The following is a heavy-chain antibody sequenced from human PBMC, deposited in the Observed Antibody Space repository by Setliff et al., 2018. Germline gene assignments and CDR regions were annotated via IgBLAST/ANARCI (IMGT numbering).Heavy chain of an antibody. Sequence: SETLSLTCTLSGDSISRSTYYWGWIRQSPGKGLDWIGTVDRSGNTFYNPSLRSRVTISVDTSKNQISLKLTSVSAADTAVYYCARAAKYDSSGYYGFWFDPWGQGTLVTVSS. J-gene: IGHJ5*02. CDR1: GDSISRSTYY. CDR3: ARAAKYDSSGYYGFWFDP. D-gene: IGHD3-22*01. V-gene: IGHV4-39*01. CDR2: VDRSGNT.